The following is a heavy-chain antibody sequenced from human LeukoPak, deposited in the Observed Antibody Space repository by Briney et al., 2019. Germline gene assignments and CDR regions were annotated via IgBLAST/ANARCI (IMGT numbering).Heavy chain of an antibody. D-gene: IGHD2-2*01. CDR1: GFTFSSYA. CDR2: ISYDGSNK. V-gene: IGHV3-30*04. J-gene: IGHJ6*04. Sequence: PGRSLRLSCAASGFTFSSYAMHWVRQAPGKGLEWVAVISYDGSNKYYADSVKGRFTISRDNSKNTLYLQMNSLRAEDTAVYYCAREKLLSDYYYGMDVWGKGTTVTVSS. CDR3: AREKLLSDYYYGMDV.